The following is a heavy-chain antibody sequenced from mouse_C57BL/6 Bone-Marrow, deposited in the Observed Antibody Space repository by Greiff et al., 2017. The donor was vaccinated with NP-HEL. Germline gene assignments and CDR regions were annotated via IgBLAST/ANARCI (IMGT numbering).Heavy chain of an antibody. CDR1: GYSFTDYN. D-gene: IGHD1-1*01. Sequence: LVESGPELVKPGASVKISCKASGYSFTDYNMNWVKQSNGKSLEWIGVINPNYGTTSYNQKFKGKATLTVDQSSSTAYMQLNSLTSEDSAVYYCAREREETYGSSFYWYFDVWGTGTTVTVSS. CDR2: INPNYGTT. V-gene: IGHV1-39*01. J-gene: IGHJ1*03. CDR3: AREREETYGSSFYWYFDV.